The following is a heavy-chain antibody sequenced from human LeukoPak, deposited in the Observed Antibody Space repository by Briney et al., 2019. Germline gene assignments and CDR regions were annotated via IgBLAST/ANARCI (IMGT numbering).Heavy chain of an antibody. V-gene: IGHV3-23*01. J-gene: IGHJ4*02. Sequence: GGSLRLSCAASGFTFSTYAMSWVRQAPGKGLEWVSAISEGGGSTYYADSVKGRFTISRDNSKNTLYLQMNSLRAEDTAVYYCAKRLAAAGFDYWGQGTLVTVSS. CDR1: GFTFSTYA. CDR2: ISEGGGST. CDR3: AKRLAAAGFDY. D-gene: IGHD6-13*01.